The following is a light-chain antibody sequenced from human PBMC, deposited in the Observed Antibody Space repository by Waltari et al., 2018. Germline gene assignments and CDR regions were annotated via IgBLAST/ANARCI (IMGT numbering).Light chain of an antibody. CDR2: RAH. J-gene: IGKJ1*01. V-gene: IGKV3-15*01. Sequence: TVVTQSPATLSMSPGERATLSCRTSQSIGRSLAWYQQRPGQAPRLLIYRAHTSATGIPDRFSGSGSETEFTLTISSLQSEDIAVYYCQQYNNWPPGTFGQGTKVEI. CDR1: QSIGRS. CDR3: QQYNNWPPGT.